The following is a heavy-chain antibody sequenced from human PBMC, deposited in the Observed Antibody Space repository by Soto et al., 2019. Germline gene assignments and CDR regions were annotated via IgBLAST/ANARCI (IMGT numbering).Heavy chain of an antibody. CDR3: ARDFDGSGNYYTDY. CDR1: GYAFSTIG. J-gene: IGHJ4*02. D-gene: IGHD3-10*01. Sequence: QVQLVQSGAEVKKPGASVKVSCKASGYAFSTIGISWVRQAPGQGLEWMGWISPYNRNTYYAQKFQGRVTMTTDTSTSTAYMELRSLRSDDTAVYFCARDFDGSGNYYTDYWGQGTLVAVSS. CDR2: ISPYNRNT. V-gene: IGHV1-18*01.